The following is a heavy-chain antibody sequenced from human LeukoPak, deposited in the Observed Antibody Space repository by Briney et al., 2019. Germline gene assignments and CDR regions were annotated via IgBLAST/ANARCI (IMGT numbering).Heavy chain of an antibody. CDR2: FDPEDGET. D-gene: IGHD1-26*01. Sequence: ASVKVSCKVSGYTLTELSMHWVRQAPGKGLEWMGDFDPEDGETIYAQKFQGRVTMTEDTSTDTAYMELSSLRSEDTAVYHCAVRSDSGSYRVFDYGGQGTLVTVSS. CDR1: GYTLTELS. J-gene: IGHJ4*02. V-gene: IGHV1-24*01. CDR3: AVRSDSGSYRVFDY.